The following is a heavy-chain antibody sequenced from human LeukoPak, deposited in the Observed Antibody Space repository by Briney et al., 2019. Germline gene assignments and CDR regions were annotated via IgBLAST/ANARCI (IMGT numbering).Heavy chain of an antibody. V-gene: IGHV3-30*01. CDR1: GFTFSSYA. CDR2: ISYDGSNK. Sequence: GGSLRLSCAASGFTFSSYAMRWVRQAPGKGLEWVAVISYDGSNKYYADSVKGRFTISRDNSKNTLYLQMNSLRAEDTAVYYCATDRGSYYLNWFDPWGQGTLVTVSS. J-gene: IGHJ5*02. CDR3: ATDRGSYYLNWFDP. D-gene: IGHD1-26*01.